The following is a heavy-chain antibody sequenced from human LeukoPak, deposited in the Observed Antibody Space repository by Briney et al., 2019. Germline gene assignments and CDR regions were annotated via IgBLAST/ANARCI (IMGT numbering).Heavy chain of an antibody. V-gene: IGHV4-4*09. CDR1: GGSISSYY. D-gene: IGHD1-26*01. CDR3: ARHVDGIVGAYFDY. J-gene: IGHJ4*02. Sequence: SETLSLTCTVSGGSISSYYWSWIRQPPGKGLEWIGYIYTSGGTSYNPSLKSRVTISVDTSKNQFSLKLSSVTAADTAVYYCARHVDGIVGAYFDYWGQGTLVTVSS. CDR2: IYTSGGT.